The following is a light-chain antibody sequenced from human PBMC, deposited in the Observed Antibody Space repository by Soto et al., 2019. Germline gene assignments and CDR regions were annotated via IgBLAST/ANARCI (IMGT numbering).Light chain of an antibody. Sequence: QSVLTQPPSASGTPGQRVTISCSGSSSNIGSNTVNWYQHLPRAAPKLLIHSNNQRPSGVPDRFSGSQSGTSASLAISGLQSEDGADYYCAVWDDSLNGYVFGTGTKVTVL. CDR2: SNN. J-gene: IGLJ1*01. CDR3: AVWDDSLNGYV. CDR1: SSNIGSNT. V-gene: IGLV1-44*01.